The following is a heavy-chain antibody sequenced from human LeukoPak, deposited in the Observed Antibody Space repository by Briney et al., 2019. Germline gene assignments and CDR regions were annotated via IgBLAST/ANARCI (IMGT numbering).Heavy chain of an antibody. Sequence: GESLQISCQGSGYSFTSYWIGWVRQMPGKGLEWMGNIYPGDSDTRYSPSFQGQVTISADKSISTAYLQWSSLKASDTAMYYCARRGGGYDSEFDYWGQGTLVTVSS. CDR2: IYPGDSDT. V-gene: IGHV5-51*01. CDR3: ARRGGGYDSEFDY. CDR1: GYSFTSYW. D-gene: IGHD5-12*01. J-gene: IGHJ4*02.